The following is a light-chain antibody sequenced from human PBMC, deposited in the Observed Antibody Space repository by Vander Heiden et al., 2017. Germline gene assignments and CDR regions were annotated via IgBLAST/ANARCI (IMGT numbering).Light chain of an antibody. J-gene: IGKJ1*01. V-gene: IGKV1-6*01. CDR3: LQDHTFPWT. CDR1: QDIGND. CDR2: AAS. Sequence: IQMTQSPSSLSASVGDRVTITCRASQDIGNDLGWYQQKPGRAPAILIPAASTLQPGVPARFSGSRSVTEFTLTISSLQPEDFATYYCLQDHTFPWTLGQGTKVEI.